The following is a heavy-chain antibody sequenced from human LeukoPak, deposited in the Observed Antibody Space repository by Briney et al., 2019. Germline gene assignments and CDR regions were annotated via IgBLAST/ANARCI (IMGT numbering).Heavy chain of an antibody. J-gene: IGHJ4*02. CDR1: GGSFSGYY. Sequence: SETLSLTCAVYGGSFSGYYWSWIRQPPGKGLEWIGEINHSGSTNYNPSLESRVTISVDTSKNQFSLKLSSVTAADTAVYYCARGYSSPFIWGQGTLVTVSS. V-gene: IGHV4-34*01. CDR3: ARGYSSPFI. CDR2: INHSGST. D-gene: IGHD6-19*01.